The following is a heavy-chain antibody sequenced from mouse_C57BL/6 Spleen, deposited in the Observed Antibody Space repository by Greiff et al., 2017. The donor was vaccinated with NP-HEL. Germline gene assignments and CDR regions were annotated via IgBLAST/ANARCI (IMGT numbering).Heavy chain of an antibody. CDR3: ARKTVVATNFDV. CDR2: IYPGSGST. V-gene: IGHV1-55*01. D-gene: IGHD1-1*01. J-gene: IGHJ1*03. CDR1: GYTFTSYW. Sequence: QVQLQQPGAELVKPGASVKMSCKASGYTFTSYWITWVKQRPGQGLEWIGDIYPGSGSTNYNEKFKSKATLTVDTSSSTAYMQLSSLTSEDSAVYYCARKTVVATNFDVWGTGTTVTVSS.